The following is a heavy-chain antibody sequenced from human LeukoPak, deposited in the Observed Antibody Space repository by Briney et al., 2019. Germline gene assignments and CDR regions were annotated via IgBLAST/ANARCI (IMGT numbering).Heavy chain of an antibody. J-gene: IGHJ6*02. V-gene: IGHV3-66*01. CDR1: GFTVSSNY. D-gene: IGHD4-17*01. Sequence: GGSLRLSCAASGFTVSSNYMSWVRQAPGKGLEWVSVIYSGGSTYYADSVKGRFTISRDNSKNTLYLQMNSLRAEDTAVYYCARDKHGDYEDYYGMDVWGQGTTVTVSS. CDR3: ARDKHGDYEDYYGMDV. CDR2: IYSGGST.